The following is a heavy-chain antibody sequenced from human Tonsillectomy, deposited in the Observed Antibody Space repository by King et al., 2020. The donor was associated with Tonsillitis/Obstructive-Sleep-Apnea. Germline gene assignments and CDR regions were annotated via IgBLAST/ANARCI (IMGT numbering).Heavy chain of an antibody. CDR2: IYHSGST. D-gene: IGHD3-9*01. Sequence: VPLQESGPGLVKPSGTLSLTCTVSGGSITKTNWWSWVRQPPGKGLEWIGDIYHSGSTNYNPSLKSRVTVTVDKSNNQFSLKLTSVTAADTAVYYCARNYNDILTGYKRVWWFDPWGQGTLVTVSS. J-gene: IGHJ5*02. V-gene: IGHV4-4*02. CDR1: GGSITKTNW. CDR3: ARNYNDILTGYKRVWWFDP.